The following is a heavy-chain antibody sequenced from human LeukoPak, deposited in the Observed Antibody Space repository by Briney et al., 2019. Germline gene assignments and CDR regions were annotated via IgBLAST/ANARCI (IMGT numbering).Heavy chain of an antibody. CDR3: AKCRNGYSYGFCYYGMDV. J-gene: IGHJ6*02. Sequence: GGSLRLSCAASGFSFSSYNMNWVRQAPGKGLEWVAVISYDGSNKYYADSVKGRFTISRDNSKNTLYLQMNSLRAEDTAVYYCAKCRNGYSYGFCYYGMDVWGQGTTVTVSS. D-gene: IGHD5-18*01. V-gene: IGHV3-30*18. CDR2: ISYDGSNK. CDR1: GFSFSSYN.